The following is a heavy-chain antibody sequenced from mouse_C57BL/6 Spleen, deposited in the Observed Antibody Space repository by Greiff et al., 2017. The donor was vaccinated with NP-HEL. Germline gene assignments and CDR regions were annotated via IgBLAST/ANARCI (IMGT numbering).Heavy chain of an antibody. V-gene: IGHV1-82*01. J-gene: IGHJ2*01. Sequence: QVQLQQSGPELVKPGASVKISCKASGYAFSSSWMNWVKQRPGKGLEWIGRIYPGDGDTNYNGKFKGKATLTADKSSSTAYMQLSSLTSEDSAVYFCARGGLGTYFDYWGQGTTLTVSS. D-gene: IGHD3-1*01. CDR2: IYPGDGDT. CDR1: GYAFSSSW. CDR3: ARGGLGTYFDY.